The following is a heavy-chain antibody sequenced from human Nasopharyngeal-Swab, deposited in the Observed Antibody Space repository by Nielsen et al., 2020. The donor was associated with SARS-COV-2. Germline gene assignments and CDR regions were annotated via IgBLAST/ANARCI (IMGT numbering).Heavy chain of an antibody. V-gene: IGHV3-15*01. CDR3: TTVDY. J-gene: IGHJ4*02. Sequence: WSRRPPGKGLEWVGRIKSKTDVGTTDYAAPVKGRFTISRDASNNTLYLQMNSLKTEDTAVYYCTTVDYWGQGTLVTVSS. CDR2: IKSKTDVGTT.